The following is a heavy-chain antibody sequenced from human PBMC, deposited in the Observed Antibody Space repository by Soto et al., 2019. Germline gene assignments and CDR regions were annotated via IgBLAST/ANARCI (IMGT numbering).Heavy chain of an antibody. J-gene: IGHJ4*02. CDR3: ARDQNWSSDY. CDR2: IGPRSNYR. CDR1: GFIFEAYS. V-gene: IGHV3-48*02. Sequence: PGGSLRLSCAAPGFIFEAYSINWGRQAPGKGLEWVSHIGPRSNYRDYADSVKGRFTISRDNAKNSLYLQMNSLRDEDTAVYYCARDQNWSSDYWGQGIPVTVSS.